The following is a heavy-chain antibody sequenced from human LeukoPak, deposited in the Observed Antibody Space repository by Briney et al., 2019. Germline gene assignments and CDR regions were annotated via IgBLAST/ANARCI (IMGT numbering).Heavy chain of an antibody. CDR1: GFTFSSYA. D-gene: IGHD3-22*01. Sequence: TGGSLRLSCAASGFTFSSYAMSWVRQAPGKGLEWVSAISGSGGSTYYADSVKGRFTISRDNSKNTLYLQMNSLRAEDTAVYYCAINDRDSSGRMVWGAFDIWGQGTMVTVSS. CDR2: ISGSGGST. V-gene: IGHV3-23*01. J-gene: IGHJ3*02. CDR3: AINDRDSSGRMVWGAFDI.